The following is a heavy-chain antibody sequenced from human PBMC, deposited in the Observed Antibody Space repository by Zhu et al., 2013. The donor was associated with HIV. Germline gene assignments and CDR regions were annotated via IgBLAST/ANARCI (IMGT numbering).Heavy chain of an antibody. CDR1: GYTFTGYY. Sequence: QVQLVQSGAEVKKPGASVKVSCKASGYTFTGYYMHWVRQAPGQGLEWMGWINPNSGGTNYAQKFQGRVTMTRDTSISTAYMELSRLRSDDTAVYYCAKVPHRQQLGNWFDPWGQGTLVTVSS. J-gene: IGHJ5*02. V-gene: IGHV1-2*02. CDR3: AKVPHRQQLGNWFDP. CDR2: INPNSGGT. D-gene: IGHD6-13*01.